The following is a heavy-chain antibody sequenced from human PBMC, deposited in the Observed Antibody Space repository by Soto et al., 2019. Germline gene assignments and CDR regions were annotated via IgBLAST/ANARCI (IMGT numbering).Heavy chain of an antibody. Sequence: ASETLSLTCTVSGGSISSSSYYWGWIRQPPGKGLEWIGSIYYSGSTYYNPSLKSRVTISVDTSKNQFSLKLSSVTAADTAVYYCASGLDGSYIHDYWGQGTLVTVSS. CDR1: GGSISSSSYY. CDR2: IYYSGST. CDR3: ASGLDGSYIHDY. V-gene: IGHV4-39*01. J-gene: IGHJ4*02. D-gene: IGHD1-26*01.